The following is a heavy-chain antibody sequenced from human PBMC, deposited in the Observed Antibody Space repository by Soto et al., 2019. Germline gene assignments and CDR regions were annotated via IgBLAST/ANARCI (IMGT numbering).Heavy chain of an antibody. Sequence: SETLSLTCTVSGGSISSGDYYWSWIRQPPGKGLEWIGYIYYSGSTYYNPSLKSRVTISVDTSKNQFSLKLSSVTAADTAVYYCARGLVGATFQNWFDPWGQGTLVTVSS. CDR2: IYYSGST. D-gene: IGHD1-26*01. CDR3: ARGLVGATFQNWFDP. V-gene: IGHV4-30-4*01. J-gene: IGHJ5*02. CDR1: GGSISSGDYY.